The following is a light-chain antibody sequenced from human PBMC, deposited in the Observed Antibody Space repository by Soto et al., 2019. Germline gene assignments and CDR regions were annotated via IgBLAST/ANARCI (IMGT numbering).Light chain of an antibody. CDR1: QSIRNN. CDR3: QQYQFWPRT. J-gene: IGKJ1*01. CDR2: DAS. Sequence: EILMTLSPATLSVSPGERATLSCRASQSIRNNLAWIQQKPGQAPTLLIYDASTRATDVPARFSGSGSGTEFTLTISSLQSEDFAVYYCQQYQFWPRTFGQGTKVEIK. V-gene: IGKV3-15*01.